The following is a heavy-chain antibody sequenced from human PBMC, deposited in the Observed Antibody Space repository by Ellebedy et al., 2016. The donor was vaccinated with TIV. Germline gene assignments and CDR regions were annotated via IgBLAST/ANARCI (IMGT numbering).Heavy chain of an antibody. CDR2: IRSQVDGGES. CDR1: GFSFDGAW. D-gene: IGHD3-22*01. V-gene: IGHV3-15*05. CDR3: ATTWFGYLPFYYYDYGLDV. J-gene: IGHJ6*02. Sequence: GESLKISCIASGFSFDGAWMAWVRQAPAKGLERVGRIRSQVDGGESEYSAPVKDRFSISRDDSKNTLYLQMNILKTEDTAVYYCATTWFGYLPFYYYDYGLDVWGQGTTVTVSS.